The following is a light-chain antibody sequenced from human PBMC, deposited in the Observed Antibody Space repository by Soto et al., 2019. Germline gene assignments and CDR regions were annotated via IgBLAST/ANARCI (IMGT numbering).Light chain of an antibody. CDR1: SSNIGSYT. CDR2: SNN. CDR3: AAWDDSLNGLV. Sequence: QSVLTQPPSASGTPGQRVTISCSGSSSNIGSYTVNWYQQLPGTAPKLLIYSNNQRPSGVPDRFSGSKSGTSVSLAISGLQSEAEADYYCAAWDDSLNGLVFGGGTKLTVL. J-gene: IGLJ2*01. V-gene: IGLV1-44*01.